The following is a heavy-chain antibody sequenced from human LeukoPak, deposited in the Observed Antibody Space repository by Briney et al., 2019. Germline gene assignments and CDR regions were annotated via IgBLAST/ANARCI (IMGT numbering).Heavy chain of an antibody. CDR1: GFTFSSYA. CDR3: AKDLRGATTGHAFDY. V-gene: IGHV3-23*01. D-gene: IGHD1-26*01. Sequence: GGSLRLSCAASGFTFSSYAMSWVRQAPGKGLEWVSAISGSGGSTYYADSVKGRFTISRDNSKNTLYLQMNSLRAEDTAVYYCAKDLRGATTGHAFDYWGQGTLVTVSS. J-gene: IGHJ4*02. CDR2: ISGSGGST.